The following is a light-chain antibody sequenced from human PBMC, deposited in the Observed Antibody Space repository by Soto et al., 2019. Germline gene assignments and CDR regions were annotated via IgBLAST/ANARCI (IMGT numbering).Light chain of an antibody. V-gene: IGLV3-1*01. CDR2: QHS. CDR1: KLGDKY. CDR3: QAWDSSTDVV. Sequence: SYELTQPPSGSVSPGQTASITCSGDKLGDKYTCWYQQKPGQSPVLVIYQHSQRPSGIPERFSGSNCGNTATLTISGTQAMDEADYYCQAWDSSTDVVFGGGTKLTVL. J-gene: IGLJ2*01.